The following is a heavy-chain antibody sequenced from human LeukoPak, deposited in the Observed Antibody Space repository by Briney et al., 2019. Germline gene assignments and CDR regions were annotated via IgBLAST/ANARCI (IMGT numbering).Heavy chain of an antibody. CDR1: GFTFSDYY. V-gene: IGHV3-11*01. Sequence: GGSLRLSCAASGFTFSDYYMSWIRQAPGKGLEWVSYISSSGSTIYYADSVKGRFTISRDNSKNTPFLQMNSLRAEDTAIYYCAKRRTSGWNRAALEYWGQGTLVTVSS. D-gene: IGHD6-19*01. CDR3: AKRRTSGWNRAALEY. J-gene: IGHJ4*02. CDR2: ISSSGSTI.